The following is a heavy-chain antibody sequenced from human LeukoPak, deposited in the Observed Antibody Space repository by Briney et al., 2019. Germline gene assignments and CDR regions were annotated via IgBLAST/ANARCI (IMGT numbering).Heavy chain of an antibody. CDR3: AREDGSTSSFDY. D-gene: IGHD5-24*01. CDR1: GGSITSYY. J-gene: IGHJ4*02. CDR2: IYYGGNT. V-gene: IGHV4-59*01. Sequence: SETLSLTCTVSGGSITSYYWSWIRQPPGKGLEWIGYIYYGGNTNYNPSLKSRVTISVDTSKNQFSLKLSSVTAADTAVYYCAREDGSTSSFDYWGQGTLVTVSS.